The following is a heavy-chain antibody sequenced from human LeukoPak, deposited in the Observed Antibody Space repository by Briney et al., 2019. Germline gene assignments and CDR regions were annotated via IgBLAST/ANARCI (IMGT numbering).Heavy chain of an antibody. V-gene: IGHV3-20*04. D-gene: IGHD3-10*01. Sequence: GGSLRLSCAASGFTFDDYGMSWVRQAPGKGLEWVSDINWNGGGTGYADSVKGRFTISRDNAKNSLYLRMNSLRAEDTALYYCARDSRGSGSSDYWGQGTLVTVSS. CDR1: GFTFDDYG. CDR3: ARDSRGSGSSDY. J-gene: IGHJ4*02. CDR2: INWNGGGT.